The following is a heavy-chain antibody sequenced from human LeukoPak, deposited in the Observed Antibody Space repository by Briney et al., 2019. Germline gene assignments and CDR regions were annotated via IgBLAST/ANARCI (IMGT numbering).Heavy chain of an antibody. Sequence: GGSLRLSCAASGFTFSNYYMSWIRQAPGKGLEWVSYISSSSSYTNYADSVKGRFTISRDNAKNSLYLQMNSLRAEDTAVYYCARSASDKYSSSDYWGQGTLVTVSS. CDR3: ARSASDKYSSSDY. J-gene: IGHJ4*02. CDR1: GFTFSNYY. CDR2: ISSSSSYT. V-gene: IGHV3-11*06. D-gene: IGHD6-13*01.